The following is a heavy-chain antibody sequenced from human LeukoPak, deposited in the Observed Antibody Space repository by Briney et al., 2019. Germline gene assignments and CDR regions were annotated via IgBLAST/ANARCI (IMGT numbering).Heavy chain of an antibody. CDR3: ADVSAGTGYYRPPDY. Sequence: GGSLRLSCAASGFTVSSNYMSWVRQAPGKGLEWVSVIYSGGSTYYADSVKGRFTISRDNSKNTLYLQMNSLRVEDTAVYYCADVSAGTGYYRPPDYWGQGTLVTVSS. CDR2: IYSGGST. D-gene: IGHD3-22*01. J-gene: IGHJ4*02. V-gene: IGHV3-53*01. CDR1: GFTVSSNY.